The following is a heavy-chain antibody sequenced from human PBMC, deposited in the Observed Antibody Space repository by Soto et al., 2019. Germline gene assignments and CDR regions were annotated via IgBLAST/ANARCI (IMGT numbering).Heavy chain of an antibody. J-gene: IGHJ5*01. V-gene: IGHV1-8*01. D-gene: IGHD3-3*01. Sequence: QVQLLQSGAEVKRPGASVKVSCRASGYTFTNYDVSWVRQAAGQGLEGMGGLSPANGKTKTTYLPLVRPRVNITSDSSVARAFMELLDLTSDDTAVYYWATGGTAYYAFWSDPRGDWLASWGHGPLVTVSS. CDR2: LSPANGKT. CDR1: GYTFTNYD. CDR3: ATGGTAYYAFWSDPRGDWLAS.